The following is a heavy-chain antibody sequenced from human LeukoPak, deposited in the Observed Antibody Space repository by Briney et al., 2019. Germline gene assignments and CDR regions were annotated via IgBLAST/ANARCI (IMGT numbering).Heavy chain of an antibody. Sequence: GGSLRLSCAASGFTFKTYWMHWDRQAPGKGLVWVTHSNSDGSSTSYADSVRGRFTFSRDNAKNTLYLQMNSLRAEDTAVYYCARDLKGPVNDVFDMWGQGTMVTVSS. V-gene: IGHV3-74*01. CDR1: GFTFKTYW. D-gene: IGHD4-23*01. CDR2: SNSDGSST. CDR3: ARDLKGPVNDVFDM. J-gene: IGHJ3*02.